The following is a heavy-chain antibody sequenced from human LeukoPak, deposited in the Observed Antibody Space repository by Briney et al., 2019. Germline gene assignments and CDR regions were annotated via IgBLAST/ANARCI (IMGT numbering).Heavy chain of an antibody. V-gene: IGHV5-51*01. J-gene: IGHJ4*02. CDR2: IYPGDSDT. CDR1: GYSFTSYW. Sequence: GESLKISCKGSGYSFTSYWIGWVRQMPGKGREWMGIIYPGDSDTRYSPSFQGQVTISADKSISTAYLQWSSLKASDTAMYYCARSFGVVPAAPAFDYWGQGTLVTVSS. D-gene: IGHD2-2*01. CDR3: ARSFGVVPAAPAFDY.